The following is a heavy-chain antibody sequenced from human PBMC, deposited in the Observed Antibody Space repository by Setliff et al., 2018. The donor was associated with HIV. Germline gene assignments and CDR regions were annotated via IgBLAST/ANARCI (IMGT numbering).Heavy chain of an antibody. CDR3: ATGTPFDM. D-gene: IGHD1-1*01. Sequence: GGSLRLSCVASGFTFSSNWLSWVRQAPGKGLEWVANIKQDGSEKYYVDSVKGRFTISRDNAKNSLYLQMNSLKTEDTAVYYCATGTPFDMWGQGTMVTVSS. CDR1: GFTFSSNW. J-gene: IGHJ3*02. CDR2: IKQDGSEK. V-gene: IGHV3-7*03.